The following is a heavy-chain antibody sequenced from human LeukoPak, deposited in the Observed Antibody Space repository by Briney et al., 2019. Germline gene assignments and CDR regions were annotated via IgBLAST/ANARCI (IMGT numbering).Heavy chain of an antibody. Sequence: SETLSLTCAVYGGSFSGYYWSWIRQPPGKGLEWIGYIYYSGSTYYNPSLKSRVTISVDTSKNQFSLKLSSVTAADTAVYYCARDVRSGYYSAYFDYWGQGTLVTVSS. V-gene: IGHV4-34*09. CDR3: ARDVRSGYYSAYFDY. D-gene: IGHD3-22*01. CDR2: IYYSGST. J-gene: IGHJ4*02. CDR1: GGSFSGYY.